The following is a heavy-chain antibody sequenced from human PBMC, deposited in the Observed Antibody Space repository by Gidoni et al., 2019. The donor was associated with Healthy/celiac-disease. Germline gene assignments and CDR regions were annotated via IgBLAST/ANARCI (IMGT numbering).Heavy chain of an antibody. J-gene: IGHJ6*02. CDR3: ARALGYCSSTSCYVYYYGMDV. Sequence: EVQLVESGGGLVMPGGSLRLSCAASGFTFSSYSMNWVRQAPGKGLEWVSAISSSSSYIYYADSVKGRFTISRDNAKNSLYLQMNSLRAEDTAVYYCARALGYCSSTSCYVYYYGMDVWGQGTTVTVSS. CDR1: GFTFSSYS. D-gene: IGHD2-2*01. V-gene: IGHV3-21*01. CDR2: ISSSSSYI.